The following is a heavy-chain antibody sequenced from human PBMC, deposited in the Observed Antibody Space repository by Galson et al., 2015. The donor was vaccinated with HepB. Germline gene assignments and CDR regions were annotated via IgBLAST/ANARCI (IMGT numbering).Heavy chain of an antibody. J-gene: IGHJ6*02. CDR3: AGDRCSGSTCYSSFSMDV. D-gene: IGHD2-15*01. V-gene: IGHV3-48*01. CDR2: INSGSYTS. CDR1: GFNFNVYS. Sequence: SLRLSCAASGFNFNVYSMNWVRQAPGTGLEWIAFINSGSYTSYYADSVRGRFTISRDNAESSLFLQMNSLRAGDTAVYYCAGDRCSGSTCYSSFSMDVWGQGTTVTVSS.